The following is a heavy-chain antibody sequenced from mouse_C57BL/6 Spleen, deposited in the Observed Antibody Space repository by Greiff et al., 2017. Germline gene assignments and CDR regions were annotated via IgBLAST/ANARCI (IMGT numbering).Heavy chain of an antibody. V-gene: IGHV1-39*01. CDR2: MNPNYGTT. CDR3: ASGGYGNYDWYFDV. Sequence: EVQLHQSGPELVKPGASVKISCKASGYSFTDYNMNWVKQSNGKSLEWIGVMNPNYGTTSYNQKFKGKATLTVDQSSSTAYMQLNSLTSEDSAVYYCASGGYGNYDWYFDVWGTGTTATVSS. CDR1: GYSFTDYN. J-gene: IGHJ1*03. D-gene: IGHD2-1*01.